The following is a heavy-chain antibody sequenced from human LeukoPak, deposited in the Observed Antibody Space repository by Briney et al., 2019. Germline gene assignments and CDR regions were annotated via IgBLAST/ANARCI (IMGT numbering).Heavy chain of an antibody. CDR1: GGSISSYY. J-gene: IGHJ4*02. CDR3: ATSKLQLFPFDY. CDR2: IYYRGGT. Sequence: PSETLSLTRTVSGGSISSYYWSWIRQPPGKGLEWIGNIYYRGGTNYNPSLKSRLTISVDTSKNQFSLKLSSVTAADTAVYYCATSKLQLFPFDYWGQGTLVTVSS. D-gene: IGHD3-10*01. V-gene: IGHV4-59*08.